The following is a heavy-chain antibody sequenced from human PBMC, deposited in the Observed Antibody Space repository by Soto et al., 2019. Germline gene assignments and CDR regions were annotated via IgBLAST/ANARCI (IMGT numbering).Heavy chain of an antibody. CDR1: GFSLSTSGVG. J-gene: IGHJ3*02. D-gene: IGHD3-10*01. CDR2: IYWDDDK. CDR3: AHRREITMVRGVTDAFDI. Sequence: QITLKESGPTLVKPTQTLTLTCTFSGFSLSTSGVGVGWIRQPPGKALEWLALIYWDDDKRYSPPLKSRLTITKHTTQTQLGLTMTNMDPVDTTTYYCAHRREITMVRGVTDAFDIWGQGTIVTVSS. V-gene: IGHV2-5*02.